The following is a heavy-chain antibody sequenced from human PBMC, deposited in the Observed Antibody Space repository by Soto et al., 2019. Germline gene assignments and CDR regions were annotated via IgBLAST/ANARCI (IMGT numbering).Heavy chain of an antibody. CDR2: ISGNNGNT. CDR1: GYSITNSG. J-gene: IGHJ3*01. CDR3: ARSLHWNYAFDV. Sequence: QVQLVQSGAELKKPGASVMISCKASGYSITNSGFAWVRQAPGQGLEWMGWISGNNGNTNYTQNLQGRVTMTTDTSTSTAYMELRSLRSDDTAVYYCARSLHWNYAFDVQGQGTMVTVSS. V-gene: IGHV1-18*01. D-gene: IGHD1-7*01.